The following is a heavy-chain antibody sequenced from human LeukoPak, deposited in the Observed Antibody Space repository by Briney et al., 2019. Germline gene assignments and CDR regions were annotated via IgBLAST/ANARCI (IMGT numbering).Heavy chain of an antibody. V-gene: IGHV3-30*02. Sequence: PGGSLRLSCAASGFTFSSYGMHWVRQAPGKGLERVAFIRYDGSNKYYADSVKGRFTISRDNSKNTLYLQMNSLRAEGTAVYYCAKGHCSGGSCYFFDYWGQGTLVTVSS. CDR1: GFTFSSYG. D-gene: IGHD2-15*01. CDR3: AKGHCSGGSCYFFDY. CDR2: IRYDGSNK. J-gene: IGHJ4*02.